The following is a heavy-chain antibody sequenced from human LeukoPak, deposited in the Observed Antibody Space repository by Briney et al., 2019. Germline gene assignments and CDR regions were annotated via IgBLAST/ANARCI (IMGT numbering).Heavy chain of an antibody. CDR3: ARDAVTLSYFDY. CDR1: GFSFASYG. V-gene: IGHV3-48*03. D-gene: IGHD2-15*01. Sequence: QPGGSLRLSCAASGFSFASYGMNWVRQAPGKGLEWVSSISSGGSTIYYADSVKGRFTISRDNAKNSLYLQMNSLRAEDTAVYYCARDAVTLSYFDYWGQGTLVTVSS. CDR2: ISSGGSTI. J-gene: IGHJ4*02.